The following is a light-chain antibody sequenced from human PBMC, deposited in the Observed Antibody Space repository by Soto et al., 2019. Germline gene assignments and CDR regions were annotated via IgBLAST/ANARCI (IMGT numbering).Light chain of an antibody. CDR2: GAS. CDR1: ESLSTY. V-gene: IGKV3-15*01. Sequence: EIVMTQSPATLSVSPGERVTLSCRASESLSTYLAWYQQKPGQAPRLLIYGASTKATGIPARFSGSGSATDFTLTISSLQSEDFAVYYCQSYNDWPFTFAQGTKLEI. J-gene: IGKJ2*01. CDR3: QSYNDWPFT.